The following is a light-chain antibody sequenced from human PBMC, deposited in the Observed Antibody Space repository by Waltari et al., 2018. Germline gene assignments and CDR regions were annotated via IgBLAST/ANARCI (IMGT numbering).Light chain of an antibody. CDR1: SSNIGSNF. CDR3: ATWDDSLSAWV. CDR2: RKN. Sequence: QSVLTQPPSASGTPGQGATISCSGRSSNIGSNFVYWYQQLPGTAPKLLIYRKNQRPSGVPDRCSGSKSGTSASLAISGLRSEDEADYYCATWDDSLSAWVFGGGTKLTVL. J-gene: IGLJ3*02. V-gene: IGLV1-47*01.